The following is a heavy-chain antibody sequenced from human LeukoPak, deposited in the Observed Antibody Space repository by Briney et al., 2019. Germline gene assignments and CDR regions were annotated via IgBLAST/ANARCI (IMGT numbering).Heavy chain of an antibody. CDR1: GFTFSSYS. Sequence: GGSLRLSCAASGFTFSSYSMNWVRQARGKGLAWVSYISSSSSTIYYADSVKSLFTISRDNAKNSLYLQMNSLGADDTAVYYWARVRALDIWGQGTMVTVSS. J-gene: IGHJ3*02. CDR2: ISSSSSTI. V-gene: IGHV3-48*01. CDR3: ARVRALDI.